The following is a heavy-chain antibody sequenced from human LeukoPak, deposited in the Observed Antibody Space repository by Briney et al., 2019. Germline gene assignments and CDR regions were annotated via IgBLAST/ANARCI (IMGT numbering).Heavy chain of an antibody. CDR2: INPNSGGT. V-gene: IGHV1-2*02. J-gene: IGHJ4*02. CDR1: GCTFTGYY. D-gene: IGHD6-19*01. CDR3: ARVRAVAGPFDY. Sequence: ASVKVSCKASGCTFTGYYMHWVRQAPGQGLEWMGWINPNSGGTNYAQKFQGRVTMTRDTSISTAYMELSRLRSDDTDVYYCARVRAVAGPFDYWGQGTLVTVSS.